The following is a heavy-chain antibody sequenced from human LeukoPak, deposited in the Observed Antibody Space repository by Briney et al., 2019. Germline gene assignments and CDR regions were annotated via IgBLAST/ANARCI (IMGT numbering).Heavy chain of an antibody. D-gene: IGHD4-17*01. J-gene: IGHJ4*02. CDR3: ARGSPNTVNDY. V-gene: IGHV3-74*01. Sequence: GGSLRLSCAASGFAFSTYWMYWVRQAPGKGLVWVSRIKPDGSSTNYADSVKGRFTISRDNSKNTLYLQMNSLRAEDTAVYYCARGSPNTVNDYWGQGTLVTVSS. CDR1: GFAFSTYW. CDR2: IKPDGSST.